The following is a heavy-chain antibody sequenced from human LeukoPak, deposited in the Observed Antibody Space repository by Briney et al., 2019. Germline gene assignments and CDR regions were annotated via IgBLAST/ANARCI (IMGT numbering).Heavy chain of an antibody. J-gene: IGHJ4*02. D-gene: IGHD4-23*01. CDR1: GFTFSSYS. CDR2: ISSSSSTI. V-gene: IGHV3-48*01. Sequence: GRSLRLSCAASGFTFSSYSMNWVRQSPGKGLEWVSYISSSSSTIYYADSVKGRFTISRDNAKNSLYLQMNSLRAEDTAVYYCARDDYGGSDYWGQGTLVTVSS. CDR3: ARDDYGGSDY.